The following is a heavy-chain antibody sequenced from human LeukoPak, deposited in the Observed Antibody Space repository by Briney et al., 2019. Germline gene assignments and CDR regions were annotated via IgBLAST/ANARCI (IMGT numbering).Heavy chain of an antibody. CDR2: ISSSSGSI. CDR3: ARDRGGSGSYSDY. V-gene: IGHV3-48*02. D-gene: IGHD1-26*01. J-gene: IGHJ4*02. Sequence: GRSLRLSCAASGFTFNNYAMNWVRQAPGKGLEWISYISSSSGSIYYADSVKGRFTISRDNAKNSLYLQMNSLRDEDTAVYYCARDRGGSGSYSDYWGQGTLVTVSS. CDR1: GFTFNNYA.